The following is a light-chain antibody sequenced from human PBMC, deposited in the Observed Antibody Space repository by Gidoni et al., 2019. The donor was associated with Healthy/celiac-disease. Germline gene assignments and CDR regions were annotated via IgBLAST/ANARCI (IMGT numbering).Light chain of an antibody. J-gene: IGKJ3*01. Sequence: EIVLTQSPGTLSLSPGERATLSCRASQSVSSSYLAWYQQKPGQAPRLLIYGASSRATGIPDRFSGSGSGTDFTLTISRLEPEDFAVYYCQQYGSSLLTFXPXTKVXIK. CDR3: QQYGSSLLT. V-gene: IGKV3-20*01. CDR2: GAS. CDR1: QSVSSSY.